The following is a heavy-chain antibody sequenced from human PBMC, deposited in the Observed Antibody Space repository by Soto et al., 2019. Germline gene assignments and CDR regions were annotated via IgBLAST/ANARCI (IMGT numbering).Heavy chain of an antibody. V-gene: IGHV4-4*07. CDR3: ARSKAYGDYANLDT. CDR1: GDSVSKYY. CDR2: IHSTRSP. Sequence: PSETLSLTCTVSGDSVSKYYWNWIRQPAGKGLEWIGRIHSTRSPNYNPSLKSRVTMSAGTSKNQFSLKLNLTSVTAADTAVYYCARSKAYGDYANLDTWGQGTLVTVSS. D-gene: IGHD4-17*01. J-gene: IGHJ5*02.